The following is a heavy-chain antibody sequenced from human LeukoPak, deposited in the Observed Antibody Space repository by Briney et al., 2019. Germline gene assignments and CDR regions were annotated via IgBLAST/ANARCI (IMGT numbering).Heavy chain of an antibody. D-gene: IGHD2-15*01. J-gene: IGHJ6*02. V-gene: IGHV1-58*01. CDR2: IVVGSGNT. CDR3: AADVLAYCSGGSCSLTYYYGMDV. Sequence: SVKVSCKASGVTFTSSAVQWVRQARGQRLEWIGWIVVGSGNTNYAQKFQERVTITRDMSTSTAYMELSSLRSEDTAVYYCAADVLAYCSGGSCSLTYYYGMDVWGQGTTVTVSS. CDR1: GVTFTSSA.